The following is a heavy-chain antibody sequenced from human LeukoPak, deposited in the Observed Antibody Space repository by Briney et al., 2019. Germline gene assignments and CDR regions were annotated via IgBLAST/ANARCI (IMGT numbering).Heavy chain of an antibody. D-gene: IGHD3-10*01. V-gene: IGHV1-46*03. J-gene: IGHJ3*02. CDR1: GYTFTSYY. Sequence: GASVKVSCKASGYTFTSYYMHWVRQAPGQGLEWMGIINPSGGCTSYAQKFQGRVTMTRDTSTSTVYMELSSLRSEDTAVYYCAREPPGYAFDIWGQGTMVTVSS. CDR3: AREPPGYAFDI. CDR2: INPSGGCT.